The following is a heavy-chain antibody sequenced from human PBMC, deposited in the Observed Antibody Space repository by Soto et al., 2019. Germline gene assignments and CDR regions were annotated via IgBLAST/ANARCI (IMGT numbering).Heavy chain of an antibody. CDR2: IYYSGST. CDR1: GGSISSGGYY. CDR3: ARPSEMATIDY. Sequence: SETLSLTCTVSGGSISSGGYYWSWIRQHPGKGLEWIGYIYYSGSTYYNPSLKSRVTISVDTSKNQFSLKLSSVTAADTAVYYCARPSEMATIDYWGQGTLVTVSS. V-gene: IGHV4-31*03. J-gene: IGHJ4*02. D-gene: IGHD5-12*01.